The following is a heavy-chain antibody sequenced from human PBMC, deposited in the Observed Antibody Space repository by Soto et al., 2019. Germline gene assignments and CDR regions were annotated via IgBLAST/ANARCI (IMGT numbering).Heavy chain of an antibody. Sequence: QITLKESGPTLVRPTQTLTLTCSFSGFSLKTIGVSVCWIRQPPGKALEWLDLTYWDDDHRYSPSLKTRLTVTKDTSKDRVVLALANIAPVDTATYYCARSTSENFWSGPFDYWGPGIVVTVSS. CDR1: GFSLKTIGVS. V-gene: IGHV2-5*02. CDR3: ARSTSENFWSGPFDY. J-gene: IGHJ4*02. D-gene: IGHD3-3*01. CDR2: TYWDDDH.